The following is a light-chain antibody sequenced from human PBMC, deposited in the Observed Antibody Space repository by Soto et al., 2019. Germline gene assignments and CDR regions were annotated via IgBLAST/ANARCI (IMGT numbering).Light chain of an antibody. CDR1: QSVRSDY. J-gene: IGKJ3*01. Sequence: EIVLTQSPATLSLSPGDRATLSCRASQSVRSDYFAWYQQKPGQAPRVLVYGASSRATGIPDRFSGSGSGTDFTLTISRLEPEDFAVYYCQQYATSPFTFGPGTKVDIK. V-gene: IGKV3-20*01. CDR3: QQYATSPFT. CDR2: GAS.